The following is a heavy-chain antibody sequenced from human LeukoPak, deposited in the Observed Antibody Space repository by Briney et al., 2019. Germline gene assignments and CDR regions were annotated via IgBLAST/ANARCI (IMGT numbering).Heavy chain of an antibody. CDR3: ASIYYYGSGSSTFDY. CDR2: IIPIFGTA. J-gene: IGHJ4*02. V-gene: IGHV1-69*06. D-gene: IGHD3-10*01. CDR1: GGTFISYA. Sequence: SVKVSCKASGGTFISYAISWVRQAPGQGLEWMGGIIPIFGTANYAQKFQGRVTITADKSTSTAYMELSSLRSEDTAVYYCASIYYYGSGSSTFDYWGQGTLVTVSS.